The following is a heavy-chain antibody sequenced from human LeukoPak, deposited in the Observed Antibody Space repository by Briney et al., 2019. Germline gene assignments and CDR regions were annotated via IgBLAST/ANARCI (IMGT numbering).Heavy chain of an antibody. D-gene: IGHD1-26*01. J-gene: IGHJ3*02. V-gene: IGHV4-59*01. CDR2: IYYSGST. Sequence: SETLSLTCTVSGGSISSYYWSWIRQPPGKGLEWIGYIYYSGSTNYNPSLKSRVTISVDTSKNKFSLKLSSVTAADTAVYYCARGGRATDAFDIWGQGTMVTVSS. CDR1: GGSISSYY. CDR3: ARGGRATDAFDI.